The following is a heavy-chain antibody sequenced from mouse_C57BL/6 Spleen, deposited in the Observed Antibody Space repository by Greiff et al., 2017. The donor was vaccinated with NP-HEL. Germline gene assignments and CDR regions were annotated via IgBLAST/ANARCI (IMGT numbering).Heavy chain of an antibody. CDR1: GYTFTDYY. V-gene: IGHV1-26*01. Sequence: EVQLQQSGPELVKPGASVKISCKASGYTFTDYYMNWVKQSHGKSLEWIGDINPNNGGTSYNQKFKGKATLTVDKSSSTAYMELRSLTSEDSAVYYCARWAHYGSRGFAYWGQGTLVTVSA. J-gene: IGHJ3*01. CDR3: ARWAHYGSRGFAY. CDR2: INPNNGGT. D-gene: IGHD1-1*01.